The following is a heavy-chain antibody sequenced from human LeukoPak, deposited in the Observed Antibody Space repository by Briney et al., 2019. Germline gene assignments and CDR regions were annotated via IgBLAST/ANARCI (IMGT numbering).Heavy chain of an antibody. D-gene: IGHD2-2*01. CDR1: GYTFSDYY. V-gene: IGHV1-46*01. Sequence: ASVKVSCKASGYTFSDYYIHWVRQAPGQGLEWMGMINPSGGSTSYAQKFQGRVTMTRDTSTSTVYMDLNSLRSEDTAVYFCARSIRGCSSTPCYEDYWGQGTLVADSS. CDR3: ARSIRGCSSTPCYEDY. CDR2: INPSGGST. J-gene: IGHJ4*02.